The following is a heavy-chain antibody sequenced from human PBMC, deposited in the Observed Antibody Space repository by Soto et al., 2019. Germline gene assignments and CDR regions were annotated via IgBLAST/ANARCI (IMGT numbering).Heavy chain of an antibody. CDR1: GGSISSSSYY. CDR2: IYYSGST. J-gene: IGHJ4*02. CDR3: ACFGVDFDY. D-gene: IGHD3-3*01. V-gene: IGHV4-39*01. Sequence: SVTLSLTCTVSGGSISSSSYYRGWIRQPPGKGLEWIGSIYYSGSTYYNPSLKSRVTISVDTSKNQFSLKLSSVTAADTAVYYCACFGVDFDYWGQGTLVTVSS.